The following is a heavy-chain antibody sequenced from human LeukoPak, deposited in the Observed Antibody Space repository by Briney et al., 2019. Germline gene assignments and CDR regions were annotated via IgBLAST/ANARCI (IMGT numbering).Heavy chain of an antibody. Sequence: SETLSLTCTVPGGSISSYYWTWIRQPAGKGLEWIGRIYTSGSTNYNPSLKIRVTMSVDTSKNQFSLKMNSVTAADTAVYYCARGRFGELLRGVYYYYMDVWGKGTTVTISS. CDR3: ARGRFGELLRGVYYYYMDV. V-gene: IGHV4-4*07. J-gene: IGHJ6*03. CDR1: GGSISSYY. CDR2: IYTSGST. D-gene: IGHD3-10*01.